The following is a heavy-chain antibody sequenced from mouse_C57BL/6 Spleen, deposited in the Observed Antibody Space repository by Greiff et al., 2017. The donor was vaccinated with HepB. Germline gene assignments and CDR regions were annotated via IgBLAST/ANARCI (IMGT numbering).Heavy chain of an antibody. CDR1: GFTFSDYG. CDR2: ISSGSSTI. D-gene: IGHD1-1*01. J-gene: IGHJ4*01. Sequence: DVMLVESGGGLVKPGGSLKLSCAASGFTFSDYGLHWVRQAPEKGLEWVAYISSGSSTIYYADTVKGRFTISRDNAKNTLFLQRTSLRSEDTAMYYCARGGSYDAMDDWGQGTSVTVSS. CDR3: ARGGSYDAMDD. V-gene: IGHV5-17*01.